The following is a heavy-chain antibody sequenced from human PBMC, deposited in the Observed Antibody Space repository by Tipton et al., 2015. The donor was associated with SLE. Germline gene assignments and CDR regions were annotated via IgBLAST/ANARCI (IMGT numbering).Heavy chain of an antibody. Sequence: TLSLTCTVSDGSIRSTNYYWGWIRQPPGKGLEWIGSIFYTGSTYYNPSLKSRVAISADTSKSHFSLKLNSVTAADTAVYYCARLGGNYYFYMDVWGKGTTVTVSS. CDR2: IFYTGST. V-gene: IGHV4-39*07. D-gene: IGHD1-14*01. J-gene: IGHJ6*03. CDR1: DGSIRSTNYY. CDR3: ARLGGNYYFYMDV.